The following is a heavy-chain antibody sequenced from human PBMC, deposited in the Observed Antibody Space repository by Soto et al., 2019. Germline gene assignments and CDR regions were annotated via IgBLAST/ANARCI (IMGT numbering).Heavy chain of an antibody. CDR2: ISYDGSNK. CDR3: ARDRGDDAYEYFYNAMDG. J-gene: IGHJ6*02. CDR1: GFTFSSYA. V-gene: IGHV3-30-3*01. D-gene: IGHD3-10*01. Sequence: GGSLILSCAASGFTFSSYAMHWVRQAPGKGLEWVAVISYDGSNKYYADSVKGRFTISRDNSKNTLYLQMNSLRAEDTAVYYCARDRGDDAYEYFYNAMDGWGQGSTVTV.